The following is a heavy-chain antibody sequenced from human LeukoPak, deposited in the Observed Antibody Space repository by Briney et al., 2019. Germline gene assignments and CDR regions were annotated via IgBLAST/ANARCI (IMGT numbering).Heavy chain of an antibody. V-gene: IGHV4-31*11. CDR3: ASALPGSAAIWPRYDC. CDR2: IYYSGST. J-gene: IGHJ4*02. Sequence: PSGTLSLTCAVSGDSINSGGYYWSWIRLHPGKGLEWIGYIYYSGSTYYNPSLGSRVTISVDTARNQFSLKLSSVTAADTAVYYCASALPGSAAIWPRYDCWGQGTLVTVSS. D-gene: IGHD2-2*02. CDR1: GDSINSGGYY.